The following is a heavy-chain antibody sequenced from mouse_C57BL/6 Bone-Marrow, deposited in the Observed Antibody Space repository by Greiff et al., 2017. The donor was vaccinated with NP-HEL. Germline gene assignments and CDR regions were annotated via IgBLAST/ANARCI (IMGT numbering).Heavy chain of an antibody. CDR1: GFNIKDDY. J-gene: IGHJ2*01. Sequence: EVQLVESGAELVRPGASVKLSCTASGFNIKDDYMHWVKQRPEQGLEWIGWIDPENGDTEYASKFQGKATITADTSSNTAYLQLSSLTSEDTAVYYCTTPIYYYGSSPDYWGQGTTLTVSS. V-gene: IGHV14-4*01. D-gene: IGHD1-1*01. CDR2: IDPENGDT. CDR3: TTPIYYYGSSPDY.